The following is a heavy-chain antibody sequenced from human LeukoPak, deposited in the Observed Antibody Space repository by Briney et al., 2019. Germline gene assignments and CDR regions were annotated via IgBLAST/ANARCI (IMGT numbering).Heavy chain of an antibody. CDR2: SKNDGSST. J-gene: IGHJ3*02. CDR1: GFTTSVEW. V-gene: IGHV3-74*01. D-gene: IGHD3-16*01. CDR3: ARELPRIGGQTDASLT. Sequence: GGSLRLSCAVSGFTTSVEWMHWVRQAPGKGLVWVSRSKNDGSSTSYADSVKGRFTISRDNAKNTLYRQMNSLRAEDTAVYYCARELPRIGGQTDASLTWGQGTMVTVS.